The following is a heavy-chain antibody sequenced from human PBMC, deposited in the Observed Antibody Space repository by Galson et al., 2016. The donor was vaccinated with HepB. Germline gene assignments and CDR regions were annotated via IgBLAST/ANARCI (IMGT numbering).Heavy chain of an antibody. CDR2: TSSDGSNK. CDR1: GFTFSSYG. J-gene: IGHJ4*02. V-gene: IGHV3-30*18. Sequence: SLRLSCAASGFTFSSYGMHWVRQAPGKGLEWVAVTSSDGSNKHYADSVKGRFTISRDNSKKTLDLQMNSLRAEDTAVYYCAKVSDEYYFDYWGQGTLVTVSS. CDR3: AKVSDEYYFDY.